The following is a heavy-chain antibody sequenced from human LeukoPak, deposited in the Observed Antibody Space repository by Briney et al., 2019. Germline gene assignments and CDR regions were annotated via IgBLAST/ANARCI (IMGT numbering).Heavy chain of an antibody. CDR2: IHYSGST. Sequence: SETLSVTCTVSGGSIGSHTWSWIRQPPGKGLEWIGYIHYSGSTNYNPSLESRVTISVDTSKNQLSLKLSSVTAADTAVYYCASHAYWSQGTLVTVSS. CDR1: GGSIGSHT. CDR3: ASHAY. V-gene: IGHV4-59*11. J-gene: IGHJ4*02.